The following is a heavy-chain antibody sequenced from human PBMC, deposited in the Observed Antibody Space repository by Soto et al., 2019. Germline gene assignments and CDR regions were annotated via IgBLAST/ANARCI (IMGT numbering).Heavy chain of an antibody. CDR1: GGSISSGGYS. D-gene: IGHD2-2*01. CDR3: ARVPDY. J-gene: IGHJ4*02. CDR2: MYHSGST. Sequence: PSETLSLTCTVSGGSISSGGYSWSWIRQQPGKGLEWIGYMYHSGSTYYNLSLKSRVTISIDRSKNQFSLKLSSVTAADTAVYNCARVPDYWGQGILVTVSS. V-gene: IGHV4-30-2*01.